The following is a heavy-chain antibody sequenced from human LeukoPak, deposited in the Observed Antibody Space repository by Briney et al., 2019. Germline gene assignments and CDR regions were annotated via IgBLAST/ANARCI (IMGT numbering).Heavy chain of an antibody. J-gene: IGHJ4*02. D-gene: IGHD6-6*01. CDR2: ISSSSSYI. CDR1: GFTFSSYS. CDR3: AKTGGIAARGGWYFDY. V-gene: IGHV3-21*04. Sequence: GGSLRLSCAASGFTFSSYSMNWVRQAPGKGLEWVSSISSSSSYIYYADSVKGRFTISRDTSKNTLYLQMNSLRAEDTAVYYCAKTGGIAARGGWYFDYWGQGTLVTVSS.